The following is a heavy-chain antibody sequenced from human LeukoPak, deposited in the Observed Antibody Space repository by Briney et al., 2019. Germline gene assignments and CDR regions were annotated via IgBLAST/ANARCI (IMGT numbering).Heavy chain of an antibody. V-gene: IGHV1-69*04. CDR2: PILGIA. D-gene: IGHD2-2*01. Sequence: PILGIANYAQKFQGRVTITADKSTSTAYMELSSLRSEDTAVYYCARAGYCSSTSCKRPFDYWGQGTLVTVSS. J-gene: IGHJ4*02. CDR3: ARAGYCSSTSCKRPFDY.